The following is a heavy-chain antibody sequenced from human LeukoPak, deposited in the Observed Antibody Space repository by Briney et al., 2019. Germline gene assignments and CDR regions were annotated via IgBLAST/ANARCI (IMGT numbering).Heavy chain of an antibody. D-gene: IGHD3-16*02. V-gene: IGHV4-34*01. CDR2: INHSGST. J-gene: IGHJ3*02. CDR3: ARPHSYDYVWGSYRQVDAFDI. Sequence: SETLSLTCAVYGGSFSGYYWSWIRQPPGKGLEWIGEINHSGSTNYNPSLKSRVTISVDTSKNQFSLKLSSVTAADTAVYYCARPHSYDYVWGSYRQVDAFDIWGQGTMVIVSS. CDR1: GGSFSGYY.